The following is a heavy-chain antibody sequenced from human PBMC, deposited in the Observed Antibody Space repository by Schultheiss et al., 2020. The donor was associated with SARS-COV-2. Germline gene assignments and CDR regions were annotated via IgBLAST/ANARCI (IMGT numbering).Heavy chain of an antibody. CDR1: GFTVSSNY. V-gene: IGHV3-53*01. CDR2: IYSGGST. J-gene: IGHJ4*02. Sequence: GGSLRLSCAASGFTVSSNYMSWVRQAPGKGLEWVSVIYSGGSTYYADAVKGRFTISRDNSKNTLYLQMNSLRAEDTAVYYCARVLRDGYNYPFALGYWGQGTLVTVSS. CDR3: ARVLRDGYNYPFALGY. D-gene: IGHD5-24*01.